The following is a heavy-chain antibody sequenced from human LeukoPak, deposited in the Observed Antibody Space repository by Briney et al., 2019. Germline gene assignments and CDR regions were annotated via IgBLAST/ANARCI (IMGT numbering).Heavy chain of an antibody. Sequence: GGSLRLSCAASGFTFSTYSMNWVRQSPGKGLEWVAFIRYDGSSKYYADSVKGRFTISRDNSKNTLYLQMNSLRAEDTAVYYCAKDYQYCSSTSCPVDYYYYYYMDVWGKGTTVTISS. CDR1: GFTFSTYS. CDR3: AKDYQYCSSTSCPVDYYYYYYMDV. V-gene: IGHV3-30*02. CDR2: IRYDGSSK. D-gene: IGHD2-2*01. J-gene: IGHJ6*03.